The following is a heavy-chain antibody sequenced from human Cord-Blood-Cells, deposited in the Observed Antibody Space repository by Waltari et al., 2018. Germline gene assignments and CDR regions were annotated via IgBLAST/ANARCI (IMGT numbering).Heavy chain of an antibody. Sequence: QVQLVHSGPEVRKPGSSVKVSCKASAGTFSTYAISWVRQAPGQGLEWVGGIIPIFGTANYAQKFQGRVTITADESTSTAYMELSRLRSEDTAVYYCAREEGSSGMYYFDYWGQGTLVTVSS. J-gene: IGHJ4*02. D-gene: IGHD6-13*01. V-gene: IGHV1-69*01. CDR1: AGTFSTYA. CDR2: IIPIFGTA. CDR3: AREEGSSGMYYFDY.